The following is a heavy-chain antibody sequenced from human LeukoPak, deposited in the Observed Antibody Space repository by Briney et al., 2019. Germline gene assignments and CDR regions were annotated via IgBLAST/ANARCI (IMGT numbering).Heavy chain of an antibody. V-gene: IGHV3-33*08. D-gene: IGHD3-10*01. CDR2: IWYDGSNK. Sequence: GGSLRLSCAASGFTLRTYWMSWVRQAPGKGLEWVAVIWYDGSNKYYADSVKGRFTISRDNSKNTLYLQMNSLRAEDTAVYYCARDRITMVRGVINNWFDPWGQGTLVTVSS. CDR3: ARDRITMVRGVINNWFDP. J-gene: IGHJ5*02. CDR1: GFTLRTYW.